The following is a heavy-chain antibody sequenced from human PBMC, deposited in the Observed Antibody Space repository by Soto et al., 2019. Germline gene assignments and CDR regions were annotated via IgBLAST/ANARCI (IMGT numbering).Heavy chain of an antibody. CDR2: ISADSGEA. Sequence: QIRLEQSGIEVKKPGASVTVSCKASGYTFRSYGVTWVRQAPGQGLEWLGWISADSGEATYAESLKDRLTLPADASARTAAMELKSLRSDDTAVYYCSRAISSTFAKSWVDAWGQGTLVTVSS. D-gene: IGHD6-19*01. CDR1: GYTFRSYG. CDR3: SRAISSTFAKSWVDA. J-gene: IGHJ5*02. V-gene: IGHV1-18*01.